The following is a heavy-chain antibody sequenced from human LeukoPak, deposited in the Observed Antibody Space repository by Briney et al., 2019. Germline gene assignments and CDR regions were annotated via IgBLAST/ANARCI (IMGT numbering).Heavy chain of an antibody. Sequence: ASVKVSCKASGYTFTSYGINWVRQATGQGLEWMGWMNPNSGNTGYAQKFQGRVTMTRNTSISTAYMELSSLRSEDTAVYYCAKDLPRSKSFDYWGQGTLVTVSS. CDR1: GYTFTSYG. V-gene: IGHV1-8*01. CDR2: MNPNSGNT. CDR3: AKDLPRSKSFDY. J-gene: IGHJ4*02.